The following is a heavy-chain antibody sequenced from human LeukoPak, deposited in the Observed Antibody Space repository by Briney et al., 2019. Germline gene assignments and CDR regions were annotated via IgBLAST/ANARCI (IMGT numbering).Heavy chain of an antibody. V-gene: IGHV3-30*01. CDR1: GFTFSSYA. D-gene: IGHD3-10*01. Sequence: GGSLRLSCAASGFTFSSYAMHWVRQAPGKGLEWVAVISYDGSNKYYADSVKGRFTISRDNSKNTLYLQMNSLRAEDTAVYYCARQYYYGSGSYYPAYWGRGTLVTVSS. CDR3: ARQYYYGSGSYYPAY. CDR2: ISYDGSNK. J-gene: IGHJ4*02.